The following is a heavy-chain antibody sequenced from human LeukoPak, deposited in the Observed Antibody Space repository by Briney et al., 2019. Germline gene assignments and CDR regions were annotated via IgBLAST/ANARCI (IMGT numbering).Heavy chain of an antibody. CDR1: GYTFTSYD. D-gene: IGHD2-2*01. CDR2: MNPNSGNT. CDR3: ARAASRRRHYFYYHMDV. J-gene: IGHJ6*03. Sequence: GASVKVSCKASGYTFTSYDINWVRQAPGQGPEWMGWMNPNSGNTGCAQKFQGRVTMTRNTSISTTYMELSSLRSEDTAVYYCARAASRRRHYFYYHMDVWGKGTTVTVSS. V-gene: IGHV1-8*01.